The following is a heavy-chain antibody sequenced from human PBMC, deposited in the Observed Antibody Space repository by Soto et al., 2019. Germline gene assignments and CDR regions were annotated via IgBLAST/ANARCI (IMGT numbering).Heavy chain of an antibody. Sequence: EVQLVESGGGLVHSWGSLRLSCAASGFTFSSYWMSWVLQGPGKGPEWVANIKQDGSEIYYVDSVKGRFTISRDNAKSSLYLQMTSLRAEDKAVSPCANSLSAIPGDSWGQGTLVTVSS. D-gene: IGHD2-2*01. J-gene: IGHJ4*02. CDR1: GFTFSSYW. V-gene: IGHV3-7*05. CDR2: IKQDGSEI. CDR3: ANSLSAIPGDS.